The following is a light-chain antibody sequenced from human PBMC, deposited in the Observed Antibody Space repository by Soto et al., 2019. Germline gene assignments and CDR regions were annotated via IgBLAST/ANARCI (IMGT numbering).Light chain of an antibody. CDR1: QSLGSTY. Sequence: EIVLTQSPGTLSLSPGDRATLSCRASQSLGSTYLAWFQQRPGQAPRLLIFATSTRASGVPDGFTGSRSAAEFTLTISGLEPDDFALYYCQQYSGSLPWTFGQRTNLEI. CDR2: ATS. V-gene: IGKV3-20*01. CDR3: QQYSGSLPWT. J-gene: IGKJ1*01.